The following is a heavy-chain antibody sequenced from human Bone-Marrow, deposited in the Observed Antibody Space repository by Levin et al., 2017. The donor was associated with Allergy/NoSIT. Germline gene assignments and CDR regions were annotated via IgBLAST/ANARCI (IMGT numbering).Heavy chain of an antibody. J-gene: IGHJ4*02. Sequence: GASVKVSCKASGYTFTGYYMHWVRQAPGQGLEWMGWINPNSGGTNYAQKFQGRVTMTRDTSISTAYMELSRLRSDDTAVYYCARDLNSYGYITLGIRRSLSYFDYWGQGTLVTVSS. CDR1: GYTFTGYY. CDR2: INPNSGGT. D-gene: IGHD5-18*01. V-gene: IGHV1-2*02. CDR3: ARDLNSYGYITLGIRRSLSYFDY.